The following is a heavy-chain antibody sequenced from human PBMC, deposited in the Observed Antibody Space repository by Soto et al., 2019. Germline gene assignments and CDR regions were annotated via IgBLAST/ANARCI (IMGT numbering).Heavy chain of an antibody. J-gene: IGHJ4*02. CDR3: ARNLLAVAWRNGD. D-gene: IGHD6-19*01. Sequence: QVQLVQSGAEVKKPGSSVKVSCKLHGDTFTSYAMSWVRQAPGHGLEWVGGIVPLFRTTDYAQKFQGRVTITADESTNTAYMELTGLTSEDTAVYYCARNLLAVAWRNGDWGQGTLVTVSA. CDR1: GDTFTSYA. CDR2: IVPLFRTT. V-gene: IGHV1-69*01.